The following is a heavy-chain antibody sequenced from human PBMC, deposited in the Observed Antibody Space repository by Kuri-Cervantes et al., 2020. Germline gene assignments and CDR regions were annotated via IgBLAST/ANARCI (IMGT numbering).Heavy chain of an antibody. J-gene: IGHJ4*02. CDR3: ARDLISAKGGGYGYYFDY. Sequence: SETLSLTCTVSGYSISSGYYWGWIRQPPGKGLEWIGRIYHSGSTYYNPSLKSRVTISVDTSKNQFSLKLSSVTAADTAVYYCARDLISAKGGGYGYYFDYWGQGTLVTVSS. V-gene: IGHV4-38-2*02. D-gene: IGHD5-18*01. CDR1: GYSISSGYY. CDR2: IYHSGST.